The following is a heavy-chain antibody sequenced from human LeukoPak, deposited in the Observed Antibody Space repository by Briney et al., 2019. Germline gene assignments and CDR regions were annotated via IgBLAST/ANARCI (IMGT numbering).Heavy chain of an antibody. V-gene: IGHV3-53*01. CDR2: IYSVGST. J-gene: IGHJ5*02. D-gene: IGHD3-22*01. Sequence: GGSLRLSCAASGFTVSSNYMSWVRQAPGRGLEWVSVIYSVGSTYYADSVKGRFTISRDNSKNTLYLQMNSLGAEDTAVYYCARYYYYDGSGYYLGWFDPWGQGTLVTVSS. CDR3: ARYYYYDGSGYYLGWFDP. CDR1: GFTVSSNY.